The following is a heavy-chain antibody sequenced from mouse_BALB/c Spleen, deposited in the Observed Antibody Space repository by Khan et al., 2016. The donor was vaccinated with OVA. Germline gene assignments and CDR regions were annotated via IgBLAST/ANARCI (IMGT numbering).Heavy chain of an antibody. CDR3: ASCRLILRYPCYFDY. CDR1: GYSIISDYA. D-gene: IGHD1-1*01. CDR2: IAYSGST. J-gene: IGHJ2*01. V-gene: IGHV3-2*02. Sequence: EVQLHESGPGLLKPSQSLSLTCTVTGYSIISDYAWNWIRQFPGNKLELMAYIAYSGSTTYNPSLRNRISITRDKSKNKFFLQLNSVTTADTAEYYCASCRLILRYPCYFDYWGQGTTLTVSS.